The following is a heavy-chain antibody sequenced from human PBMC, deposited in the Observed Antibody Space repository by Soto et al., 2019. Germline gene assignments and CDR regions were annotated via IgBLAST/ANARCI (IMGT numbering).Heavy chain of an antibody. D-gene: IGHD3-22*01. Sequence: QVQVVQSGAEVKKPGSSVKVSCKASGGTFRRYAVTWVRQAPGQGLEWMGGLIPMFGTANYAQKFQGRATITADDSTSTAYMELSSLRSEDTAVYYCASALYDITTYEDHWGQGTLVTVSS. CDR3: ASALYDITTYEDH. V-gene: IGHV1-69*12. CDR2: LIPMFGTA. CDR1: GGTFRRYA. J-gene: IGHJ4*02.